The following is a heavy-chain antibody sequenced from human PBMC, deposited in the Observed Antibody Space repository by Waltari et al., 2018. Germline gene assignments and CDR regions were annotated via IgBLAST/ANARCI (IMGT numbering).Heavy chain of an antibody. CDR2: IYYSGST. CDR1: GGSISSYY. J-gene: IGHJ6*02. D-gene: IGHD2-21*02. V-gene: IGHV4-59*01. Sequence: QVQLQESGPGLVKPSETLSLTCTVSGGSISSYYWSWIRQPPGKGLGWIGYIYYSGSTNHHPSRKSRVTLSVGTSKNQFSLKLGSVTAADTAVYYCAREVVTLDYYYYGMDVWGQGTTVTVSS. CDR3: AREVVTLDYYYYGMDV.